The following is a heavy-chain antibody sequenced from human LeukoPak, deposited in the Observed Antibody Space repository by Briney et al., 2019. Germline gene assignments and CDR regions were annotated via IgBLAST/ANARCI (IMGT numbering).Heavy chain of an antibody. Sequence: PSETLSLTCSVSGGSTNNYFWSWIRQSAGKGLEWIGRVNPYGTSNYNPSLKSRVTMSVDTSKNLVSLRLTSLTAADTAVYYCARDRRPRAVAVAYMSYGMDVWGQGTTVTVSS. D-gene: IGHD6-19*01. CDR1: GGSTNNYF. J-gene: IGHJ6*02. V-gene: IGHV4-4*07. CDR3: ARDRRPRAVAVAYMSYGMDV. CDR2: VNPYGTS.